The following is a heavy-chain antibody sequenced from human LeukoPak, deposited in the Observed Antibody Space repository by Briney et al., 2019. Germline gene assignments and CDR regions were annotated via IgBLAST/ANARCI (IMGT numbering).Heavy chain of an antibody. Sequence: GASVKLFCRASGYTFTSYGISWVRRAPGQGREGMGWISAYNGNTNYAQKLQGRVTMTTDTSTRTAHMELRTLRSDDTAVYYCATANSNAYFDPWGQGTLVTVSS. CDR3: ATANSNAYFDP. CDR1: GYTFTSYG. V-gene: IGHV1-18*01. D-gene: IGHD4-11*01. J-gene: IGHJ5*02. CDR2: ISAYNGNT.